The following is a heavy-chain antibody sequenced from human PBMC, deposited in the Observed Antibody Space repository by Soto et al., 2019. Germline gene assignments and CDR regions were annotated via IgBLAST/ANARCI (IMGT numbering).Heavy chain of an antibody. CDR2: ISASTRNT. CDR3: VRCYCSVGSCYACWHFDL. D-gene: IGHD2-15*01. Sequence: QVPLVQSGGEVKKPGASVKVSCQASGYTFSDYAISWVRQAPGQGLEWMGWISASTRNTDQAQNFQGRVIMTLDTSTNTAYMELRSLRSDDTAVYYCVRCYCSVGSCYACWHFDLRGRGTLVTVSS. V-gene: IGHV1-18*01. J-gene: IGHJ2*01. CDR1: GYTFSDYA.